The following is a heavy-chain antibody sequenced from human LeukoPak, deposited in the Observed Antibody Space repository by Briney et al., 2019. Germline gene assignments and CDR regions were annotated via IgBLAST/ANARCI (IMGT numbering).Heavy chain of an antibody. J-gene: IGHJ6*03. Sequence: PGGSLRLSCAASGFTFSSYAMNWVRQAPGKGLEWVSSISGRSADIYYADSVKGRFTISRDNAKNSLYLQMNSLRAEDTAVYYCATLVDRGVTTSSFYYYYYMDVWGKGTTVTVSS. V-gene: IGHV3-21*01. CDR1: GFTFSSYA. D-gene: IGHD4-17*01. CDR3: ATLVDRGVTTSSFYYYYYMDV. CDR2: ISGRSADI.